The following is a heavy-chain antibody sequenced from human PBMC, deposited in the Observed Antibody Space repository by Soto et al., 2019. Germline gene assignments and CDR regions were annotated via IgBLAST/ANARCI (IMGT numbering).Heavy chain of an antibody. D-gene: IGHD3-10*01. CDR2: ISYDGSNR. V-gene: IGHV3-30*18. CDR1: GFTFSTYG. Sequence: QVQLMESGGGVVQPGRSLRLSCAASGFTFSTYGMHWVRQAPGKGLEWVALISYDGSNRNSADSVKGRFTISRDNSKNTLYLQMNSLRVVDTAVYYCAKDEVRTPSLYAMDVWGQGTTVTVSS. J-gene: IGHJ6*02. CDR3: AKDEVRTPSLYAMDV.